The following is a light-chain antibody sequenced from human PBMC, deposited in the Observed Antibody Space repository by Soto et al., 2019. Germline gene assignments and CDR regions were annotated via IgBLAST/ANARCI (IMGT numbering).Light chain of an antibody. V-gene: IGKV2-40*01. J-gene: IGKJ3*01. CDR3: MQRLEFPFT. CDR2: TLS. Sequence: DIVMTQTPLSLPVTPGEPASISCRSSQSLVDSADGHTYLDWYLQKPGQSPHLLLYTLSYRASGVPDRFSGSGSGTDFTLKISRVEAEDVGFYYCMQRLEFPFTFGPGTKVDIK. CDR1: QSLVDSADGHTY.